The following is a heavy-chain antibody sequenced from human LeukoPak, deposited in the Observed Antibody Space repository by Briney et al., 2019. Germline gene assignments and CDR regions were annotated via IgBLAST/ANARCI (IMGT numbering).Heavy chain of an antibody. V-gene: IGHV4-59*01. CDR3: ARDEARVLDY. J-gene: IGHJ4*02. CDR2: VYYKGNT. Sequence: TSETLSLTCTVSGGSIRNYYWRWVRQPPGKGLEWVGYVYYKGNTNYNPSLESRVTISVDTSKNQFSLKLSSVTAADTAVYYCARDEARVLDYWGQGTLVTVSS. CDR1: GGSIRNYY.